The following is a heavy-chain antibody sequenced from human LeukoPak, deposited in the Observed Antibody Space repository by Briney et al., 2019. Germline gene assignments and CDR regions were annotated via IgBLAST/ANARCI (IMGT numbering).Heavy chain of an antibody. CDR3: ARNLSGVAGYTYGRGIDY. CDR2: IKKDGSEK. D-gene: IGHD5-18*01. J-gene: IGHJ4*02. CDR1: GFTFSSYW. Sequence: PGGSLRLPCAASGFTFSSYWMSWVRQAPGKGLEWVANIKKDGSEKYYVDSVEGRFTISRDNAKTSLYLQMNSLRAEDTAVYYCARNLSGVAGYTYGRGIDYWGQGTLVTVSS. V-gene: IGHV3-7*01.